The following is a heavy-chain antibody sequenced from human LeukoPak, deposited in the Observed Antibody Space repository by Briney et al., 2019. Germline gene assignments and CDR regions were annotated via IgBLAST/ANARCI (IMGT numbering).Heavy chain of an antibody. CDR2: ISWDGGST. Sequence: GGSLRLSCAASGFTFYDYTMHWVRQAPGKGLEWVPLISWDGGSTYYADSVKGRFTISRDNSKNSLYLQMNSLRTEDTALYYCAKVADYGDYDYYGMDVWGQGTTVTVS. CDR3: AKVADYGDYDYYGMDV. V-gene: IGHV3-43*01. CDR1: GFTFYDYT. J-gene: IGHJ6*02. D-gene: IGHD4-17*01.